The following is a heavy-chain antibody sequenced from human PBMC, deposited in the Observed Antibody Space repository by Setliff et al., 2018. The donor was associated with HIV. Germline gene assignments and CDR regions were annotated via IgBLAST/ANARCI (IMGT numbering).Heavy chain of an antibody. Sequence: ASVKVSCKASGYTFTTYGISWVRQAPGHGLEWMGWISPNFGHTDYASRLLGRVTLTTDTSTSTAYMELRSLSSDDTAVYFCARARLQGIVTAVGPRDNCLDPWGQGTRVTVSS. CDR2: ISPNFGHT. V-gene: IGHV1-18*01. D-gene: IGHD3-9*01. CDR3: ARARLQGIVTAVGPRDNCLDP. J-gene: IGHJ5*02. CDR1: GYTFTTYG.